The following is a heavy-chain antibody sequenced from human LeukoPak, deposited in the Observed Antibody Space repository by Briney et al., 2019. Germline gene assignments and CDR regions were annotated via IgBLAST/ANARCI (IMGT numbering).Heavy chain of an antibody. V-gene: IGHV4-31*03. Sequence: SETLSLTCTVSGGSISSGGYYWSWIRQHPGKGLEWIGYIYYSGSTYYNPSLKSRVTISVDRSKNQFSLKLSSVTAADTAVYYCARSDDSSGYSDYWGQGTLVTVSS. CDR3: ARSDDSSGYSDY. CDR1: GGSISSGGYY. J-gene: IGHJ4*02. D-gene: IGHD3-22*01. CDR2: IYYSGST.